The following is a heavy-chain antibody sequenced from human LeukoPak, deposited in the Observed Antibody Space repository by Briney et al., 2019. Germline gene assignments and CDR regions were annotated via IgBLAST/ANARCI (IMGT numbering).Heavy chain of an antibody. CDR1: GGSISSYY. CDR3: ARSPSYYYDSSGYYSD. V-gene: IGHV4-59*01. CDR2: IYYSGST. D-gene: IGHD3-22*01. Sequence: SETLSLTCTVSGGSISSYYWSWIRQPPGKGLEWIGYIYYSGSTNYNPSLKSRVTITVDTSKNQFSLKLSSVTAADMAVYYCARSPSYYYDSSGYYSDWGQGTLVTVSS. J-gene: IGHJ4*02.